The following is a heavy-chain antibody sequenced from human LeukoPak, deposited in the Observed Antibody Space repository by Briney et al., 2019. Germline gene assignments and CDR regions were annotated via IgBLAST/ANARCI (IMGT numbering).Heavy chain of an antibody. CDR3: ARGRITIS. CDR1: GGSFSGYY. D-gene: IGHD3-3*01. Sequence: SETLSLACAVFGGSFSGYYWSWIRQPPGKGLEWIGEINHSGSTNYNPSLKSRVTISVDTSKNQFSLKLSSVTAADTSVYYCARGRITISWGQGTLVTVSS. V-gene: IGHV4-34*01. J-gene: IGHJ5*02. CDR2: INHSGST.